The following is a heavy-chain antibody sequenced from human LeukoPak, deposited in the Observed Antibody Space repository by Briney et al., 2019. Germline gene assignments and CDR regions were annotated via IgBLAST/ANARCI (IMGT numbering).Heavy chain of an antibody. J-gene: IGHJ3*02. V-gene: IGHV3-30*18. D-gene: IGHD3-22*01. Sequence: PGGSLRLSCAASGFTFSSYAMSWVRQAPGKGLEWVAVISYDGSNKYYAGSVKGRFTISRDNSKNTLYLQMNSLRAEDTAVYYCAKDGSFYDSSGYYYDAFDIWGQGTMVTVSS. CDR2: ISYDGSNK. CDR1: GFTFSSYA. CDR3: AKDGSFYDSSGYYYDAFDI.